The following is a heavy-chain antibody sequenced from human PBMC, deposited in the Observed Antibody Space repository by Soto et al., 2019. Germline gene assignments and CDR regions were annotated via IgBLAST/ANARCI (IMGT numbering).Heavy chain of an antibody. CDR2: IYHSGST. D-gene: IGHD3-22*01. V-gene: IGHV4-4*02. CDR3: ARDKENYYDSIGYLAFPDPHYYGMDV. Sequence: SETLSHTWTGSGGTISSSNCLIWRRQPPEKEQEWIGEIYHSGSTNYIPSLKSRVTISVDKSKNQFSLKLSSVTAADTAVYYCARDKENYYDSIGYLAFPDPHYYGMDVLGQGTTVT. J-gene: IGHJ6*02. CDR1: GGTISSSNC.